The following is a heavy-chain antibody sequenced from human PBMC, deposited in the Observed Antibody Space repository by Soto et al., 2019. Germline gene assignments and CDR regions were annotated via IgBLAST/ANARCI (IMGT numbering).Heavy chain of an antibody. CDR3: ARMDEQWLVRYHFDY. CDR1: GFTFSSYW. Sequence: GGSLRLSCASSGFTFSSYWMSWVRQAPGKGLEWVANIKQDGSEKYYVDSVKGRFTISRDNAKNSLYLQMNSLRAEDTAVYYCARMDEQWLVRYHFDYWGQGTLVTVSS. J-gene: IGHJ4*02. V-gene: IGHV3-7*01. D-gene: IGHD6-19*01. CDR2: IKQDGSEK.